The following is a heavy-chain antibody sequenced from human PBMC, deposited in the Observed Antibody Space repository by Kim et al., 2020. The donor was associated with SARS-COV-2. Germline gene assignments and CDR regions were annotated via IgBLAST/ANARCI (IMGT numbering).Heavy chain of an antibody. Sequence: SETLSLTCTVSGGSISSSSYYWGWIRQPPGKGLEWIGSIYYSGSTYYNPSLKSRVTISVDTSKNQFSLKLSSVTAADTAVYYCARHGSSGSYGMDVWGQGTTVTVSS. CDR2: IYYSGST. D-gene: IGHD3-22*01. J-gene: IGHJ6*02. CDR1: GGSISSSSYY. CDR3: ARHGSSGSYGMDV. V-gene: IGHV4-39*01.